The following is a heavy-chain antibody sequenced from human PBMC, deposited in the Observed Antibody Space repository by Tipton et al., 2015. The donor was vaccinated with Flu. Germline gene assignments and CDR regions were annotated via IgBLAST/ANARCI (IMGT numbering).Heavy chain of an antibody. CDR2: VYYSGTT. Sequence: TLSLTCTVSGGSITSNFYWGWIRQPPGKRLEWIGSVYYSGTTYYNPSLKSRVTVSVDTSESQFSLKLSSVTAADTAVYYCAGHSGSRFSGSGGFDSWGQGTLVTVSS. CDR1: GGSITSNFY. V-gene: IGHV4-39*01. D-gene: IGHD3-10*01. J-gene: IGHJ4*02. CDR3: AGHSGSRFSGSGGFDS.